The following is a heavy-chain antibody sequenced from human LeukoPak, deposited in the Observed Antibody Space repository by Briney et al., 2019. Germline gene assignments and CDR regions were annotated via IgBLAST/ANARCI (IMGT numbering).Heavy chain of an antibody. D-gene: IGHD2-2*01. CDR3: ARARWCSSTSCPFDY. CDR2: ISSSSSYI. J-gene: IGHJ4*02. V-gene: IGHV3-21*01. Sequence: GGSLRLSCAASGFTFSSYSMNWVRQAPGKGLEWVSSISSSSSYIYYADSVKGRFTISRDNAKNSLYLQMNSLRAEDTAVYYCARARWCSSTSCPFDYWGQGTLVTVSS. CDR1: GFTFSSYS.